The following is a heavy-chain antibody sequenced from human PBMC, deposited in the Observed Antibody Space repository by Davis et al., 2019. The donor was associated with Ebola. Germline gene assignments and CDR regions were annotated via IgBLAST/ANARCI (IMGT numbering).Heavy chain of an antibody. CDR1: GFTFSSYA. V-gene: IGHV3-23*01. J-gene: IGHJ6*03. Sequence: GESLKISCAASGFTFSSYAMSWVRQAPGKVLEWVSAISGSGGSTYYADSVKGRFTISRDNSKNTLYLQMNSLRAEDTAVYYCAKDRLGKYDFWSGHGHYYYMDVWGKGTTVTVSS. CDR2: ISGSGGST. CDR3: AKDRLGKYDFWSGHGHYYYMDV. D-gene: IGHD3-3*01.